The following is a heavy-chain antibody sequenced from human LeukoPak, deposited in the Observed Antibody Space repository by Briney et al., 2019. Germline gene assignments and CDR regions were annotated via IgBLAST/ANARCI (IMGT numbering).Heavy chain of an antibody. Sequence: GGSLRLSCAASGFTFSSFWMHWVRQAPGKGLVWVSRVSDDGSTTTYADSVKGRFTISRDNAKNTMYLQMNSLRPEDTAVYYCVRHNAARAFDIWGQGTMVIVSS. D-gene: IGHD1-1*01. CDR1: GFTFSSFW. J-gene: IGHJ3*02. V-gene: IGHV3-74*03. CDR2: VSDDGSTT. CDR3: VRHNAARAFDI.